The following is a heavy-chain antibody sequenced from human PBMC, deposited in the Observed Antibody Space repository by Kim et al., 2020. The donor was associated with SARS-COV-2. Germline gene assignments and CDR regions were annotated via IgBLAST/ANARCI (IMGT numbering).Heavy chain of an antibody. J-gene: IGHJ6*01. D-gene: IGHD2-8*02. CDR1: GGSFSGYY. CDR2: INHSGST. V-gene: IGHV4-34*01. Sequence: SETLSLTCAVYGGSFSGYYWSWIRQPPGKGLEWIGKINHSGSTNYNPSLKSRVTISVDTSKNKFSLKLSSVPAADTAAYYCACGTDGLGDIVLVVLSYY. CDR3: ACGTDGLGDIVLVVLSYY.